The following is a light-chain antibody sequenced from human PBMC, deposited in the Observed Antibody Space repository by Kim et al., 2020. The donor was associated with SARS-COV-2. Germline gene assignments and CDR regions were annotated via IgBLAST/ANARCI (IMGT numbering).Light chain of an antibody. Sequence: QSALTQPASVSGSPGQSITISCTGTSSDVGGYNYVSWYQQHPGKAPKLMIYDVSNLPSGVYTRFSGSKSGNTASLTISGLQAEDEADYYCTSYTSRSTLIFGGGTQLTVL. J-gene: IGLJ2*01. V-gene: IGLV2-14*03. CDR1: SSDVGGYNY. CDR3: TSYTSRSTLI. CDR2: DVS.